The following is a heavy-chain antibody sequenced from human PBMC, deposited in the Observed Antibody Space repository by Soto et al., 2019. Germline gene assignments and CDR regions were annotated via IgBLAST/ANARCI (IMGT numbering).Heavy chain of an antibody. Sequence: ASVKVYCKVSGYTLTELSMHWVRQALGKGLEWMGGFDPEDGETIYAQKFQGRVTMTEDTSTDTAYMELSSLRSEDTAVYYCATPLAVAGTGVPIYWGQGTLVTVSS. D-gene: IGHD6-19*01. J-gene: IGHJ4*02. CDR1: GYTLTELS. CDR2: FDPEDGET. V-gene: IGHV1-24*01. CDR3: ATPLAVAGTGVPIY.